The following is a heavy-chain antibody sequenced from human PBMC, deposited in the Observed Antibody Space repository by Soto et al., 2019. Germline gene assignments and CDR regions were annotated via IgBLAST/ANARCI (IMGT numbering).Heavy chain of an antibody. CDR1: GFTFGAYT. CDR3: ARYWDNHARFDY. CDR2: IRSTAYGAPT. V-gene: IGHV3-49*04. D-gene: IGHD1-20*01. Sequence: GGSLRLSCTGSGFTFGAYTMSWVRQAPGKGLEWVGSIRSTAYGAPTDVAASVKGRFTISRDDSNGTAYLQMNSLRAEDTAVYYCARYWDNHARFDYWGQGALVTVSS. J-gene: IGHJ4*02.